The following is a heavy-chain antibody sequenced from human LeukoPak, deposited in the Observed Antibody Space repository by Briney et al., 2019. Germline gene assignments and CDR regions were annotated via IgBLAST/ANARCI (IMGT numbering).Heavy chain of an antibody. J-gene: IGHJ5*02. D-gene: IGHD1-26*01. CDR1: GYTVSDNY. V-gene: IGHV3-66*04. CDR3: SRQEWELLPTSP. Sequence: GGSLRLSCAASGYTVSDNYMSWVREAPGKGLEWVSVIYSDGSTYYADSVKGRFPISRGDSKKTALLQMNSVKTEDTAAFYCSRQEWELLPTSPCGERTLVTVSS. CDR2: IYSDGST.